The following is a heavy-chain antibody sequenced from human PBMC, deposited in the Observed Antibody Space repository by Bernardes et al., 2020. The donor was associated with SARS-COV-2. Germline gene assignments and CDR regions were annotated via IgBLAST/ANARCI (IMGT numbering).Heavy chain of an antibody. CDR2: VYYSGST. V-gene: IGHV4-59*08. Sequence: SETLSLTCTVSSGSIGSYYWSWIRQPPGKGLEWIGYVYYSGSTKYNPSLRSRVTISVETSKNQFSLKLNTVTAADTAVYYCARQSYYYYGMDVWGQGTLVTVSS. J-gene: IGHJ6*02. CDR3: ARQSYYYYGMDV. CDR1: SGSIGSYY.